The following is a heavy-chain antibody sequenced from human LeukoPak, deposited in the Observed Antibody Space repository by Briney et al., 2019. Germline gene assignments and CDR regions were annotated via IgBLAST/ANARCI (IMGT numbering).Heavy chain of an antibody. CDR2: ISYDGSNK. CDR1: GFTFSSYA. J-gene: IGHJ4*02. D-gene: IGHD6-13*01. V-gene: IGHV3-30-3*01. CDR3: ARRKSSRGLDY. Sequence: GGSLRLSCAASGFTFSSYAMHWVRQAPGMGLEWVAVISYDGSNKYYADSVKGRFTISRDNSKNTLYLQMNSLRAEDTAVYYCARRKSSRGLDYWGQGTLVTVSS.